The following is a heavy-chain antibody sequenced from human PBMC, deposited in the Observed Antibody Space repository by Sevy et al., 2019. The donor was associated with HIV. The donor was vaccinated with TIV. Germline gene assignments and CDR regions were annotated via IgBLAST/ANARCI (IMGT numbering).Heavy chain of an antibody. Sequence: GGSLRLSCAASGFSFSNYWMSWVRQAPGKGLEWVANIKQDGSKREYVDSVKGRLTISRDNGKNSVYLQMDSLRAEDTVVYYCAREGSGGFDYWGQGTLVTVSS. J-gene: IGHJ4*02. CDR2: IKQDGSKR. V-gene: IGHV3-7*01. CDR1: GFSFSNYW. CDR3: AREGSGGFDY. D-gene: IGHD2-15*01.